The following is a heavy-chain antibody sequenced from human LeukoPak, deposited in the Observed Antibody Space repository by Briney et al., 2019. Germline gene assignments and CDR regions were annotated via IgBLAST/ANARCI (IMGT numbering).Heavy chain of an antibody. V-gene: IGHV3-30*18. J-gene: IGHJ3*02. CDR3: AKDALTRYCSSTSCYTDAFDI. Sequence: GGSQRLPCAASGFTFSSYGMHWVRQAPGKGLEWVAVISYDGSNKYYADSVKGRFTISRDNSKNTLYLQMNSLRAEDTAVYYCAKDALTRYCSSTSCYTDAFDIWGQGTMVTVSS. D-gene: IGHD2-2*02. CDR2: ISYDGSNK. CDR1: GFTFSSYG.